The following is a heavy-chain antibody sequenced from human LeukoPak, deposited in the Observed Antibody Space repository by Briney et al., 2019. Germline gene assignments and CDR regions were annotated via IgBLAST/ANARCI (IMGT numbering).Heavy chain of an antibody. CDR1: GFTFSDYS. CDR2: ISSSSEYR. V-gene: IGHV3-21*01. Sequence: GGSLRLSCTASGFTFSDYSMNWVRQAPGKGLAWVSGISSSSEYRHYADSLKGRFTISRDNAKNSLYLQINSLRAEDTAVYYCAKVRWNYYFDYWGQGTLVTVSS. D-gene: IGHD4-23*01. J-gene: IGHJ4*02. CDR3: AKVRWNYYFDY.